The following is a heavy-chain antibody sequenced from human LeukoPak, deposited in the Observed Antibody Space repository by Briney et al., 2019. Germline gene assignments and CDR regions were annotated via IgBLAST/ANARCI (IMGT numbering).Heavy chain of an antibody. CDR2: IYPDDSDT. CDR3: ARRSYGSGSYYDH. D-gene: IGHD3-10*01. J-gene: IGHJ4*02. V-gene: IGHV5-51*01. CDR1: GYSFTSYW. Sequence: GESLKISCQGSGYSFTSYWIGWVRQMPGRGLEWMGIIYPDDSDTRYSPSFQGQVTISADKSISTAYVQWSGLKASDTAMYYCARRSYGSGSYYDHWGQGTWSPSPQ.